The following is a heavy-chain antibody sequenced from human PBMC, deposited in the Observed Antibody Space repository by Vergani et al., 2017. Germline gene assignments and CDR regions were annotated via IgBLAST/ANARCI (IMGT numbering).Heavy chain of an antibody. CDR3: AKGPMVRGARLPEYH. CDR2: ISYDGSNK. V-gene: IGHV3-30*18. J-gene: IGHJ5*02. D-gene: IGHD3-10*01. CDR1: GFTFSSYG. Sequence: QVQLVESGGGVVQPGRSLRLSCAASGFTFSSYGMHWVRQAPGKGLEWVAVISYDGSNKYYADSVKGRFTISRDNSKNTLYLQMNSLRAEDTAVYYCAKGPMVRGARLPEYHWGQGTLVTVSS.